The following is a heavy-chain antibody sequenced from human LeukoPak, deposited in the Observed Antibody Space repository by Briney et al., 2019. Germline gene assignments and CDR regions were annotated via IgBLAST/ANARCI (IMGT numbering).Heavy chain of an antibody. V-gene: IGHV4-59*08. Sequence: PSETLSLTCTVSAGSISSYYWNWLRQSPGKGLEWIGYIYYSGNTNYNPSLKSRVTISVDTSKNQFSLKLSSVTAADTAVYYCARHAYDSSGYYFPFDYWGQGTLVTVSS. CDR1: AGSISSYY. CDR2: IYYSGNT. J-gene: IGHJ4*02. CDR3: ARHAYDSSGYYFPFDY. D-gene: IGHD3-22*01.